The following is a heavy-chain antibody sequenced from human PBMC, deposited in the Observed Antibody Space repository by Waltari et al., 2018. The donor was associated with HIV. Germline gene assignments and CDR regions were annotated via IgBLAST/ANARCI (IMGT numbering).Heavy chain of an antibody. D-gene: IGHD3-10*01. V-gene: IGHV4-61*02. J-gene: IGHJ4*02. Sequence: QVRLQESGPGLVKPSQTLSPTCSVAGGSITTGGYYWSWIRQPAGKGLEWIGRVHTSGNSHYNPSLRSRVTISVDTSKNQFSLSMNSVTAADTAVYYCTNGGDINGSEFDFWGQGALVTVSS. CDR1: GGSITTGGYY. CDR2: VHTSGNS. CDR3: TNGGDINGSEFDF.